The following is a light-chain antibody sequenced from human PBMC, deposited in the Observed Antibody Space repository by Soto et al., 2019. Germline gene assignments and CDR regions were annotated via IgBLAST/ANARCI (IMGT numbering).Light chain of an antibody. V-gene: IGLV2-23*02. CDR2: EVT. CDR1: SSDVGNYDL. J-gene: IGLJ2*01. Sequence: QSALTQPASVSGSPGQSITISCTGTSSDVGNYDLVSWYQQHPGEAPKLLIYEVTERPSGVSNRFSGSKSHYTASLTISGLQAEDEADYYCSSYAGRGVGVFGGGTKVTVL. CDR3: SSYAGRGVGV.